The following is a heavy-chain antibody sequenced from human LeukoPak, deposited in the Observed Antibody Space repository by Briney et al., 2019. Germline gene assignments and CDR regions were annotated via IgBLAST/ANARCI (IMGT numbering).Heavy chain of an antibody. J-gene: IGHJ2*01. CDR3: ARNRDGRWYFDL. Sequence: PGGSLRLSCAGSGFTLSTYTMNWFRQAPGKGLEWVSSISSSSVYIYYSDSVKGRVTISRDHAKNSLFLQMNSLRDDDTAVYYCARNRDGRWYFDLWGRGTLVTVSS. CDR2: ISSSSVYI. CDR1: GFTLSTYT. V-gene: IGHV3-21*01. D-gene: IGHD3/OR15-3a*01.